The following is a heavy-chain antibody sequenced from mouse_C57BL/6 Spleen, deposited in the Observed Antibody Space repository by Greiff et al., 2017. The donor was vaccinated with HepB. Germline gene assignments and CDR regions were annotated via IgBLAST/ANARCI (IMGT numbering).Heavy chain of an antibody. Sequence: SGPVLVKPGASVKMSCKASGYTFTDYYMNWVKQSHGKSLEWIGVINPYNGGTSYNQKFKGKATLTVDKSSSTAYMELNSLTSEDSAVYYCAREVVARGYAMDYWGQGTSVTGSS. CDR1: GYTFTDYY. CDR3: AREVVARGYAMDY. V-gene: IGHV1-19*01. D-gene: IGHD1-1*01. J-gene: IGHJ4*01. CDR2: INPYNGGT.